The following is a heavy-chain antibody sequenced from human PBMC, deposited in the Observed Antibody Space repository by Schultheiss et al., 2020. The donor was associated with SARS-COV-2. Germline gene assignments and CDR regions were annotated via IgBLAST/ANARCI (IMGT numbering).Heavy chain of an antibody. V-gene: IGHV1-18*01. Sequence: GGSLRLSCKASGYTFTSYGISWVRQAPGQGLEWMGWISAYNGNTNYAQKLQGRVTMTTDTSTSTAYMELRSLRSDDTAVYYCARDQGVGSSSPVDYWGQGTLVTVSS. CDR1: GYTFTSYG. J-gene: IGHJ4*02. D-gene: IGHD6-6*01. CDR3: ARDQGVGSSSPVDY. CDR2: ISAYNGNT.